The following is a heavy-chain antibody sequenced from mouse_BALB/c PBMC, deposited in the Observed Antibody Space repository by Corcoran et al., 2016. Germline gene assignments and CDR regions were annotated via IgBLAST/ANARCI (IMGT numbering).Heavy chain of an antibody. CDR3: AREVPGGYPFDY. J-gene: IGHJ2*01. CDR2: IYPYNDDT. D-gene: IGHD2-2*01. V-gene: IGHV1S136*01. CDR1: GYTFTSYV. Sequence: EVQLQQSVPELVKPGASVKMSCKASGYTFTSYVMHWVKQKPGQGLEWIGYIYPYNDDTKYNEEFKGKATLTSDKSSSTAYMELRSLTSEDSAVYYCAREVPGGYPFDYWGQGTTLTVSS.